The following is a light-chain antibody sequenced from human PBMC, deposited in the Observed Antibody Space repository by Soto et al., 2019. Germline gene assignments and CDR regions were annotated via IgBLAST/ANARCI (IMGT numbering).Light chain of an antibody. V-gene: IGLV1-51*01. CDR1: SSNIGNNF. CDR2: DKN. J-gene: IGLJ3*02. CDR3: GTWDSGLRGWV. Sequence: QAVVTQAPSVSAAPGQNVTISCSGRSSNIGNNFVAWFQQLPGTAPKLLIYDKNKRPLGISERFSGSKSGTSATLAITGLQTGDEADYYCGTWDSGLRGWVFGGGTKLTVL.